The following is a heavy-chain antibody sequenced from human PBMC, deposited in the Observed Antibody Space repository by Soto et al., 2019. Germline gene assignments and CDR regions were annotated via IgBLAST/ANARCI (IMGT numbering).Heavy chain of an antibody. Sequence: QVQLVQSGAEVKKPGASVKVSCKASGNMFTFTSFYMHWVRQAPGQGLEWMGIINPNGGSTNYAQKFQGRVTMTRDTSTSTVYMELSSLRSEDTAVYYCTRGQCGGDCSSHAMPYWGQGTLVTVSS. D-gene: IGHD2-21*02. CDR1: GNMFTFTSFY. CDR3: TRGQCGGDCSSHAMPY. V-gene: IGHV1-46*03. J-gene: IGHJ4*02. CDR2: INPNGGST.